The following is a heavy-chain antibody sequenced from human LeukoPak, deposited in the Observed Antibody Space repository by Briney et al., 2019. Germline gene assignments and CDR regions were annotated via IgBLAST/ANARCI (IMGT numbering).Heavy chain of an antibody. Sequence: GGSLRLSCVASGFTFSTFGMYWVRKAPGKGLGWVAFIRYDGTEEDYADSVKGRFTISRDNSKNTMYLVMNSLRLEDTAVYYCAKVGWGWYQIDYWGQGTLVTVS. D-gene: IGHD6-19*01. CDR1: GFTFSTFG. CDR2: IRYDGTEE. J-gene: IGHJ4*02. V-gene: IGHV3-30*02. CDR3: AKVGWGWYQIDY.